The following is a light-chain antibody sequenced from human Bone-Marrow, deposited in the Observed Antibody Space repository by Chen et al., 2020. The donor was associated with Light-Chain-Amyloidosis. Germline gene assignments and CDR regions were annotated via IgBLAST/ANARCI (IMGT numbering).Light chain of an antibody. V-gene: IGLV2-14*01. CDR1: SSDVGGDNH. Sequence: QSAMTQPASVSGSPGQSITISCTGTSSDVGGDNHVSLYQQHSDKAPKLMIYEVTNRPSCVPDRFAGSKSDNTASLTISGLQTEDEADYFCSSYTITSTLVFGSGTRVTVL. CDR3: SSYTITSTLV. J-gene: IGLJ1*01. CDR2: EVT.